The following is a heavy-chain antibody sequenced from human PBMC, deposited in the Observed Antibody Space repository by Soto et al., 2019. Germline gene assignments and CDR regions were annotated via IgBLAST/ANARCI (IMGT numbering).Heavy chain of an antibody. Sequence: QVQLQESGPGLVKPSQTLSHTCTVSGGSISSGGYYWSWIRQNPGKGLEWIGYIYYSGSTYYNPSLKSRVTISVDTSKNQFSLKLGSVTAADTAVYYCARKVPDLPYWYFDLWGRGTLVTVSS. J-gene: IGHJ2*01. CDR2: IYYSGST. CDR3: ARKVPDLPYWYFDL. V-gene: IGHV4-31*03. CDR1: GGSISSGGYY.